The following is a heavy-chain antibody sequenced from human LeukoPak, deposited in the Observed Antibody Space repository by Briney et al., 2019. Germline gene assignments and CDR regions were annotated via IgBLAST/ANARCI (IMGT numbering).Heavy chain of an antibody. CDR3: ARKGPANYYYYYMDV. Sequence: ASVKVSCKASGYTFTSYDLNWVRQVTGQGLEWMGWMNPNSGNTGYAPKFQCRVTMTRNTSISTAYMELSNLRSDDTAVYYCARKGPANYYYYYMDVWGRGTSVTVSS. CDR1: GYTFTSYD. J-gene: IGHJ6*03. D-gene: IGHD6-25*01. V-gene: IGHV1-8*01. CDR2: MNPNSGNT.